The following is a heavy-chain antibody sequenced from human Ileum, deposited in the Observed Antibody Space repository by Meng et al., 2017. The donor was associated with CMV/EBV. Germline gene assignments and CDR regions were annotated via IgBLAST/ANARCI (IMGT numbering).Heavy chain of an antibody. J-gene: IGHJ4*02. D-gene: IGHD3-22*01. CDR2: ITYSGTT. Sequence: HLQLQESGPGSVKPSETLSLTCTVSGDSISSGDYFWGWIRQPPKGLEWVASITYSGTTYYNPSLKSRVTMSVDTSKNQFSLKLNSVTAADTAVYYCVRASITMIDYWGQGTLVTVAS. CDR3: VRASITMIDY. V-gene: IGHV4-39*07. CDR1: GDSISSGDYF.